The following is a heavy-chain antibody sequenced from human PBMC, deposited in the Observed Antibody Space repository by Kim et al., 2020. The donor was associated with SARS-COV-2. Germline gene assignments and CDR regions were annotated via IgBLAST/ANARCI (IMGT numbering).Heavy chain of an antibody. Sequence: ASVKVSCKASGYTFTSYGISWVRQAPGQGLEWMGWISAYNGNTNYAQKLQGRVTMTTDTSTSTAYMELRSLRSDDTAVYYCARGNYVRGVIGPARFDPWGQGTLVTVSS. CDR2: ISAYNGNT. CDR1: GYTFTSYG. D-gene: IGHD3-10*02. V-gene: IGHV1-18*01. CDR3: ARGNYVRGVIGPARFDP. J-gene: IGHJ5*02.